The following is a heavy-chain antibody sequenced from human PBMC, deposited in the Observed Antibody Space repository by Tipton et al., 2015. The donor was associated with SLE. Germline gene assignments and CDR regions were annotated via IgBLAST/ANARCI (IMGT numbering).Heavy chain of an antibody. CDR3: ARADDSSGWAFDY. V-gene: IGHV4-31*03. CDR2: IYYSGST. J-gene: IGHJ4*02. D-gene: IGHD3-22*01. Sequence: TLSLTCTVSGGSISSGGYYWSWIRQHPGKGLEWIGYIYYSGSTYYNPSLKSRVTISVDTSKNQFSLKLSSVTAADTAVYYCARADDSSGWAFDYWGQGTLVTASS. CDR1: GGSISSGGYY.